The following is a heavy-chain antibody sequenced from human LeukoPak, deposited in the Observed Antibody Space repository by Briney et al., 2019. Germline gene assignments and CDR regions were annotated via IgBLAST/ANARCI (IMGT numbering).Heavy chain of an antibody. V-gene: IGHV3-74*01. D-gene: IGHD1-1*01. Sequence: QPGGSLRLSCEASGFTFSNHWMQWVRQAPGKGLVWVSRIKNDGSYRDYADSVKGRFTISRDNAKNTLYLQMNSLRDEDTAIYYCVRDRGDNVYDYWGQGTLVTVSS. CDR2: IKNDGSYR. CDR1: GFTFSNHW. J-gene: IGHJ4*02. CDR3: VRDRGDNVYDY.